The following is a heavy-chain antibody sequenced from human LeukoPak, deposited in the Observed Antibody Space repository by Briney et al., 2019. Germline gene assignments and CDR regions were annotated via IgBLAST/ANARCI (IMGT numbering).Heavy chain of an antibody. D-gene: IGHD3/OR15-3a*01. CDR3: ATKGDWN. J-gene: IGHJ4*02. CDR1: GFTFSSYG. Sequence: GRSLRLSCAASGFTFSSYGMHWVRQAPGKGLEWVAVIWFDGSYKYYADSVKGRFTISRDNSKNTLYLQMNSLRAEDTAVYHCATKGDWNWGQGTLVTVSS. CDR2: IWFDGSYK. V-gene: IGHV3-33*01.